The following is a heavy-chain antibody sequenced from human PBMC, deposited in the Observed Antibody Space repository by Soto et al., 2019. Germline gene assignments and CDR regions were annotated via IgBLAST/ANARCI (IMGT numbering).Heavy chain of an antibody. Sequence: EVQLLESGGGLIQPGGSLRLSCAASGFTFSSYDVSWVRQAPGKGLDWVSSISDSGGSTYYADSVKGRFTISRDNSKNTLYLQMNTLRAEDTAVYYCAKSTAATFVYWGQGTLVTVSS. CDR1: GFTFSSYD. CDR2: ISDSGGST. CDR3: AKSTAATFVY. V-gene: IGHV3-23*01. J-gene: IGHJ4*02. D-gene: IGHD2-15*01.